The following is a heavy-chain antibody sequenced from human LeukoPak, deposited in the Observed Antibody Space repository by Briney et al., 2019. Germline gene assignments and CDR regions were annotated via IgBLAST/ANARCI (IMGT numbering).Heavy chain of an antibody. D-gene: IGHD3-3*01. Sequence: PGGSLRLSCAASGFTFSSYSMNWVRQAPGKGLEWVSSISSSSSYIYYADSVKGRFTISRDNAKNSLYLQMNSLRAEDTAVYYCARDRPGGYDFWSGYYGTYFDYWGQGTLVTVSS. CDR1: GFTFSSYS. CDR2: ISSSSSYI. CDR3: ARDRPGGYDFWSGYYGTYFDY. V-gene: IGHV3-21*01. J-gene: IGHJ4*02.